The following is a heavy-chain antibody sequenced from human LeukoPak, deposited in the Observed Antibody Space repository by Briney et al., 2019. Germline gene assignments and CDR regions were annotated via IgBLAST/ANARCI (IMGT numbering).Heavy chain of an antibody. CDR2: INPSGGST. V-gene: IGHV1-46*01. Sequence: ASVKVSCKTSGYTFTSYAMNWVRQAPGQGLEWMGIINPSGGSTSYAQKFQGRVTMTRDTSTSTVYMELSSLSSEDTAVYYCARVGGNYPINWGQGSLVTVSA. CDR1: GYTFTSYA. J-gene: IGHJ4*02. D-gene: IGHD1-26*01. CDR3: ARVGGNYPIN.